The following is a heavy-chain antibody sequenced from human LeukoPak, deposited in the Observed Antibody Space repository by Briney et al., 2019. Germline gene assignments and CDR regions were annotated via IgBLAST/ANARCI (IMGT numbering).Heavy chain of an antibody. CDR1: RGTFSRYA. V-gene: IGHV1-69*05. CDR2: IIPNFGTA. Sequence: TVELSRKASRGTFSRYAISWVRQAPAQGLEWMGGIIPNFGTANYAQKFQGRVTITTDESTSTAYMELSSLRSEDTAVYYCARQVDTAMVRVRGAFDIWGQGTMVTASS. D-gene: IGHD5-18*01. J-gene: IGHJ3*02. CDR3: ARQVDTAMVRVRGAFDI.